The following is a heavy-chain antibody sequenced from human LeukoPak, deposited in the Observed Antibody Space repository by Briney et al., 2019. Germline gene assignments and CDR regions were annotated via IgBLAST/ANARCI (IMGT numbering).Heavy chain of an antibody. CDR3: ARDRLVTYSAFDI. CDR2: IIPIFGTA. CDR1: GGTFSSYA. V-gene: IGHV1-69*05. D-gene: IGHD3-9*01. Sequence: SVKVSCKASGGTFSSYAISWVRQAPGQGLEWMGRIIPIFGTANYAQKFQGRVTITTDESTSTAYMELSSLRSEDTAVYYCARDRLVTYSAFDIWGQGTMVTVPS. J-gene: IGHJ3*02.